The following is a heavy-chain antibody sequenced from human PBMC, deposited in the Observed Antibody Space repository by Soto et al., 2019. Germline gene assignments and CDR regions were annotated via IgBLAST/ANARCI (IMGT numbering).Heavy chain of an antibody. D-gene: IGHD2-15*01. CDR2: ISGSGDVI. CDR3: ARAPDCGEGSCYRHFDL. Sequence: QVQLVESGGGLVKPGGSLRLSCAASAFKFSEYYMSWVRQAPGQGLEWVSYISGSGDVIYYADSVKGRFTISRDNDKKSVHLKMDALRAEDTALYYCARAPDCGEGSCYRHFDLWGQGTRVAVSS. J-gene: IGHJ4*02. CDR1: AFKFSEYY. V-gene: IGHV3-11*01.